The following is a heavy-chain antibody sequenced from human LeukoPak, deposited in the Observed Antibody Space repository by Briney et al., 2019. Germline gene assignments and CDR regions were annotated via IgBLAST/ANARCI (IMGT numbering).Heavy chain of an antibody. D-gene: IGHD6-19*01. CDR3: ARGRNIAVAGTRWFDP. CDR1: GYILTELS. CDR2: FDPEDGET. Sequence: VASVKVSCKVSGYILTELSMHWVRQAPGKGLEWMGGFDPEDGETIYAQKFQGRVTMTEDTSTDTAYMELSSLRSEDTAVYYCARGRNIAVAGTRWFDPWGQGTLVTVSS. V-gene: IGHV1-24*01. J-gene: IGHJ5*02.